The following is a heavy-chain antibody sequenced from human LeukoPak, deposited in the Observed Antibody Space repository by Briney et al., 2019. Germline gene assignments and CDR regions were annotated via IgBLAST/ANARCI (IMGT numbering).Heavy chain of an antibody. J-gene: IGHJ3*02. CDR1: GGSINSYY. V-gene: IGHV4-59*01. Sequence: KPSETLSLTCTVSGGSINSYYWSWIRQPPGKGLEWIGNIYYSGSTNYNPSLKSRVTISVDTSKNQFSLKLSSVTAADTAVYYCARDRGCSSTSCSDAFDIWGQGTMVTVSS. D-gene: IGHD2-2*01. CDR3: ARDRGCSSTSCSDAFDI. CDR2: IYYSGST.